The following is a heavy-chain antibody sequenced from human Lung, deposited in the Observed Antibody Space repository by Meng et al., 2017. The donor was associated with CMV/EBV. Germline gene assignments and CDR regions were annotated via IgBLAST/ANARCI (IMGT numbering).Heavy chain of an antibody. CDR2: IYPGDSDA. Sequence: GESXKISCKASGYSFMSYWIGWVRQMPGKGLEWMGIIYPGDSDAKYSPSFQGQVTISADKSISTAYLQWSSLKASDTAMYFCARQGSLERPPSNWGQGTLVTFSS. CDR1: GYSFMSYW. J-gene: IGHJ4*02. CDR3: ARQGSLERPPSN. V-gene: IGHV5-51*01. D-gene: IGHD1-1*01.